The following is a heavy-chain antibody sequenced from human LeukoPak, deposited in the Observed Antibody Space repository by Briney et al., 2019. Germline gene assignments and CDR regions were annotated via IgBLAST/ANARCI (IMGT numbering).Heavy chain of an antibody. Sequence: SETLSLTCTVSGGSISSYYWSWIRQPPGKGLEWIGYIYYSGSTNYNPSLKSRVTISVDTSKNQFSLKLSSVTAADTAVYYCARVSYYYDSSGYSKDAFDIWGQGTMVTVSS. CDR3: ARVSYYYDSSGYSKDAFDI. V-gene: IGHV4-59*01. CDR1: GGSISSYY. CDR2: IYYSGST. J-gene: IGHJ3*02. D-gene: IGHD3-22*01.